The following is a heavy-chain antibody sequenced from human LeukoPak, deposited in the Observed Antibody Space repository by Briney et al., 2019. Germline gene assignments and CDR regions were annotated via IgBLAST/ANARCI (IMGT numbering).Heavy chain of an antibody. Sequence: GRSLRLSCAASGFTLSSYAMHWVRQAPGKGLEWVAVISYDGSNKYYADSVKGRFTISRDNSKNTLYLQMNSLRAEDTAVYYCARAAFPVYYFDYWGQGTLVTVSS. CDR2: ISYDGSNK. CDR3: ARAAFPVYYFDY. J-gene: IGHJ4*02. D-gene: IGHD5/OR15-5a*01. CDR1: GFTLSSYA. V-gene: IGHV3-30*04.